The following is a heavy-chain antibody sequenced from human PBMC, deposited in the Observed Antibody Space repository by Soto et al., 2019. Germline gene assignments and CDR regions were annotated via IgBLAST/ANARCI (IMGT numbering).Heavy chain of an antibody. Sequence: GPSVKVSCKASGGTSSSYAISWVRHAPGQGREWMGEIIPIFGTANYAQKFQGRVTITADESTSTAYMELSSLRSEDTAVYYCARGSGRDCGGDCSTDAFDIWGQGTMVTVSS. D-gene: IGHD2-21*02. J-gene: IGHJ3*02. CDR1: GGTSSSYA. CDR3: ARGSGRDCGGDCSTDAFDI. CDR2: IIPIFGTA. V-gene: IGHV1-69*13.